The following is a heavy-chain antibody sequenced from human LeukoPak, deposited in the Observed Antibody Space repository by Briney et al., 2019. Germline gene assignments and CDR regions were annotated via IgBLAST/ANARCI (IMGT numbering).Heavy chain of an antibody. Sequence: ETPSLTCTVSGGSMSGYYWSWLRQPPRKGLEWIAYTYYTGKTNYNPSLNSRVTISLDTSKNQFSLNFNSVTAVDTAVYNCAIGAGWWQHWGQGNLVTVSS. J-gene: IGHJ1*01. D-gene: IGHD6-19*01. CDR2: TYYTGKT. CDR1: GGSMSGYY. V-gene: IGHV4-59*01. CDR3: AIGAGWWQH.